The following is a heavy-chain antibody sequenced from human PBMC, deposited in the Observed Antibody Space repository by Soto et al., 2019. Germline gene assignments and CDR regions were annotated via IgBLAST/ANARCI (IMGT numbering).Heavy chain of an antibody. D-gene: IGHD6-19*01. V-gene: IGHV3-30*18. J-gene: IGHJ4*02. CDR1: GFTFSSYG. CDR2: ISYDGSNK. Sequence: QVQLVESGGGVVQPGRSLRLSCAASGFTFSSYGMHWVRQAPGKGLEWVAVISYDGSNKYYADSVKGRFTISRDNPKNTLYLQMNSLRAEDTAVYYCAKDGRLASTFDYWGQGTLVTVSS. CDR3: AKDGRLASTFDY.